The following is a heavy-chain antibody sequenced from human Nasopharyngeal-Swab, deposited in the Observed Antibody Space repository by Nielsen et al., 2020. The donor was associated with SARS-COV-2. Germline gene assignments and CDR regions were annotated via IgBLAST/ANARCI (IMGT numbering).Heavy chain of an antibody. J-gene: IGHJ4*02. CDR1: GYTFTSFA. D-gene: IGHD5-12*01. CDR2: INGGNGNT. CDR3: ASVDMGDY. V-gene: IGHV1-3*01. Sequence: ASVKVSCKASGYTFTSFAMHWVRQAPGQRLEWMGWINGGNGNTKYSQKFQGGVTFTRDTSASTAYMELSSLRSEDTAVYYRASVDMGDYWGQGTLVTVSS.